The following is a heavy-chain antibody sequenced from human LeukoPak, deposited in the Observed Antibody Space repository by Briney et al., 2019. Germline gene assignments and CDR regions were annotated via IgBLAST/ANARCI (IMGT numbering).Heavy chain of an antibody. J-gene: IGHJ4*02. CDR3: ARAGEVVIDY. CDR1: GYTFTSYY. CDR2: INPSGGST. Sequence: ASVKVSCKASGYTFTSYYMHWVRQAPGQGLEWMGIINPSGGSTRYAQKFQGRVTMTRDTSTSTVYMELSSLRSEDTAMYYCARAGEVVIDYWGQGTLVTVSS. D-gene: IGHD3-22*01. V-gene: IGHV1-46*01.